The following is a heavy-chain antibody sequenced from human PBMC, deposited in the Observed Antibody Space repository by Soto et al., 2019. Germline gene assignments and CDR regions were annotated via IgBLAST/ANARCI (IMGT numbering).Heavy chain of an antibody. Sequence: QVQLQESGPGLVKPSQTLSLTCTVSGGSISSGGYYWSWIRQHPGKGLEWIGYIYYSGSTYYNPSLKSRFTISVDTSKHQFSLQLSSVTAADKAVYYCARGRATRFGYWGQGTLVTDCS. J-gene: IGHJ4*02. CDR2: IYYSGST. CDR1: GGSISSGGYY. V-gene: IGHV4-31*03. D-gene: IGHD1-1*01. CDR3: ARGRATRFGY.